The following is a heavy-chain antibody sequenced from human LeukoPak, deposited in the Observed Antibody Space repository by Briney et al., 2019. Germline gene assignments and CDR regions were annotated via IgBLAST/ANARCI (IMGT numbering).Heavy chain of an antibody. V-gene: IGHV3-23*01. CDR2: ISGDGGDT. D-gene: IGHD6-19*01. CDR3: GKSGSRGWDDFEN. J-gene: IGHJ4*02. Sequence: GGSLRLSCAASGFTFSSYAMNWVRQAPGKGLEWVSTISGDGGDTHYADSVRGRFTISIANSKNTLSLQMNSLRADDTAVYYCGKSGSRGWDDFENWGQGRLVTASS. CDR1: GFTFSSYA.